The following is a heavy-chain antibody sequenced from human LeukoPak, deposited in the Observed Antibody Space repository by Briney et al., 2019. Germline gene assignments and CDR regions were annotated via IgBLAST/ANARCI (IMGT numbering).Heavy chain of an antibody. Sequence: GGSLRLSCAASGFTFSAYSMNWVRQAPGKGREGVSYISSSSCTISYADSVQRRFTISRDNAKNSLYLQMNSLRAEDTAVYYCARDRDPRVSYDSSGYDYWGQGTLVTVSS. CDR1: GFTFSAYS. CDR3: ARDRDPRVSYDSSGYDY. CDR2: ISSSSCTI. D-gene: IGHD3-22*01. V-gene: IGHV3-48*04. J-gene: IGHJ4*02.